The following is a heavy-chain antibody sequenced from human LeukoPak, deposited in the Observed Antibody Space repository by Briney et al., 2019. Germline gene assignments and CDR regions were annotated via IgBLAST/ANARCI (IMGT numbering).Heavy chain of an antibody. D-gene: IGHD3-22*01. CDR2: ISYDGSNK. V-gene: IGHV3-30-3*01. Sequence: GGSLRLSCAASGFTLSSYAMHWVRQAPGKGLEWVAVISYDGSNKYYADSVKGRFTISRDNSKNTLYLQMNSLRAEDTAVYYCARDSSYYYDSSGYFDYWGQGTLVTVSS. J-gene: IGHJ4*02. CDR1: GFTLSSYA. CDR3: ARDSSYYYDSSGYFDY.